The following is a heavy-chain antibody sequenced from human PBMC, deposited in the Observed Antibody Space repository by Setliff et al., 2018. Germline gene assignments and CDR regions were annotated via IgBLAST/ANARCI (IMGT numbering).Heavy chain of an antibody. V-gene: IGHV1-3*01. CDR3: ARDGLYCSGGSCYSVPIDY. CDR1: GYTFTNYA. J-gene: IGHJ4*02. D-gene: IGHD2-15*01. CDR2: INAGNGNT. Sequence: ASVKVSCKASGYTFTNYAIHWVRQAPGQRLEWMGWINAGNGNTKYSQKFQGRVTITRDTSASTAYMELSSLRSEDTAVYYCARDGLYCSGGSCYSVPIDYWGQGTLVTVSS.